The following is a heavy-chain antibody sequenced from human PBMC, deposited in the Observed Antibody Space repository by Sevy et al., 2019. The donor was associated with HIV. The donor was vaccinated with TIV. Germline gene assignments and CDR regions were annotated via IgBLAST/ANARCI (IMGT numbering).Heavy chain of an antibody. V-gene: IGHV3-73*01. CDR1: GFTFSSYW. D-gene: IGHD6-19*01. J-gene: IGHJ5*02. Sequence: GGSLRLSCAASGFTFSSYWMSWVRQAPGKGLEWVGRIRSKANSYATAYAASVKGRFTISRDDSKNTAYLQMNSLKTEDTAVYYCTRHIMGSGWYKGWFDPWGQGTLVTVSS. CDR2: IRSKANSYAT. CDR3: TRHIMGSGWYKGWFDP.